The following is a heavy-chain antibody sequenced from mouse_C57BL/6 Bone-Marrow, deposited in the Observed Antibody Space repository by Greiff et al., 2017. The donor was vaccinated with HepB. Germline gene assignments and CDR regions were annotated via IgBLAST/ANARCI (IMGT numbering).Heavy chain of an antibody. CDR3: ARRHGSSWFAY. V-gene: IGHV1-64*01. D-gene: IGHD1-1*01. CDR1: GYTFTSYW. Sequence: QVQLQQPGAELVKPGASVKLSCKASGYTFTSYWMHWVKQSPGQGLEWIGMIHPNSGSTNYNEKFKSKATLTVDKSSSTAYMQLSSLTSEDSAVYYCARRHGSSWFAYWGQGTLVTVSA. J-gene: IGHJ3*01. CDR2: IHPNSGST.